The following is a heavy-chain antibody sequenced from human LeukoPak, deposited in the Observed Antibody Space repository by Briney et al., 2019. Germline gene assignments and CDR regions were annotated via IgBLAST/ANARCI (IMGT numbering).Heavy chain of an antibody. D-gene: IGHD5-12*01. CDR3: ARPYRFEENAFDI. V-gene: IGHV4-34*01. J-gene: IGHJ3*02. CDR1: GGSFSGYY. Sequence: SETLFLTCAVYGGSFSGYYWSWIRQPPGKGLQWIGEINHSGSTNCNPSLKSRVTISVDTSKNQFSLKLSSVTAADTAVYYCARPYRFEENAFDIWGQGTMVTVSS. CDR2: INHSGST.